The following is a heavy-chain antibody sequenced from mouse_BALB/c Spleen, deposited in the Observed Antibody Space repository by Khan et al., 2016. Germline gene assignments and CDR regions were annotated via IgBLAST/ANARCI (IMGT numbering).Heavy chain of an antibody. CDR2: INPSTGYT. J-gene: IGHJ3*01. Sequence: QVQLQQSGAELANPGASVKMSCKASGYTFTDYWMHWVKQSPGQGLEWIGYINPSTGYTEYNQKFKDKATLTADKSSSTAYMQLSSLTSEDSAVYYGASCSYYYGSSYGWFAYWGQGTLVTVSA. V-gene: IGHV1-7*01. CDR3: ASCSYYYGSSYGWFAY. CDR1: GYTFTDYW. D-gene: IGHD1-1*01.